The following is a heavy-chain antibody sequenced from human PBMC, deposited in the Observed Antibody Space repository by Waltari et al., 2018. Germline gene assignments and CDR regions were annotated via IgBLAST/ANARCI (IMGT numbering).Heavy chain of an antibody. Sequence: QVQLVQSGAEVKKPWASVKVSCKASGYTFTGYYMHWVRQAPGQGLEWMGRINPNSGGTNYAQKFQGRVTMTRDTSISTAYMELSRLRSDDTAVYYCAREDSSSWNGGAFDIWGQGTMVTVSS. CDR3: AREDSSSWNGGAFDI. CDR2: INPNSGGT. J-gene: IGHJ3*02. V-gene: IGHV1-2*06. D-gene: IGHD6-13*01. CDR1: GYTFTGYY.